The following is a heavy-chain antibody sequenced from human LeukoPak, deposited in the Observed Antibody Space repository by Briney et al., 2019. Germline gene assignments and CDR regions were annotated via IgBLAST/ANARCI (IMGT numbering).Heavy chain of an antibody. J-gene: IGHJ4*02. CDR1: GFTFSSYS. V-gene: IGHV3-21*01. CDR3: ARDMGRIAARPVNDY. D-gene: IGHD6-6*01. Sequence: GGSLRLSCAASGFTFSSYSMNWVRQAPGKGLEWVSSISSSSSYIYYADSVKGRFTISRDNAKNSLYLQMNSLRAEDTAVYYCARDMGRIAARPVNDYWGQGTLVTVSS. CDR2: ISSSSSYI.